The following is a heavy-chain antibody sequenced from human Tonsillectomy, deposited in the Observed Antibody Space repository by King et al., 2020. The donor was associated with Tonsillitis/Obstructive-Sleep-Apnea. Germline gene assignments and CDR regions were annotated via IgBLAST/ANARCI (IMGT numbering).Heavy chain of an antibody. CDR2: ISGYNGNT. CDR3: PRSTQDNSNDRMVLIYYYNMDV. V-gene: IGHV1-18*01. Sequence: VQLVQSGAEVKRPGASVKVSCKTSGYTFTSYDITWVRQAPGQGLEWMGWISGYNGNTNYAQKFQGRVTMTTDTSTSTAYMELRSLRSDDTAVYYCPRSTQDNSNDRMVLIYYYNMDVWGKGTTVTVSS. J-gene: IGHJ6*03. CDR1: GYTFTSYD. D-gene: IGHD4-11*01.